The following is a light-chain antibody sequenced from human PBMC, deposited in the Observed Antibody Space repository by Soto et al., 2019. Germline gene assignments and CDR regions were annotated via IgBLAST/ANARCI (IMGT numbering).Light chain of an antibody. CDR2: DAS. J-gene: IGKJ2*01. CDR1: QSISSY. Sequence: EIVFTQSPATLSLSPGERATPSCRASQSISSYLAWYQQKPGQAPRLLIYDASNRVTGIPARFSGSGSGTDFTLTISSLEPEDFAVFYCQQRSNWPHTFGQGTKLEIK. V-gene: IGKV3-11*01. CDR3: QQRSNWPHT.